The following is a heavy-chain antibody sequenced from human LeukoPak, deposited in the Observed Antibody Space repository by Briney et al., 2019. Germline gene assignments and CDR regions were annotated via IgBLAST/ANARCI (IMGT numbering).Heavy chain of an antibody. J-gene: IGHJ4*02. Sequence: PGGSLRLSCAASGFTFSSYAMSWVRQAPGKGLEWVAFIRYDGSNKYYADSVKGRFTISRDNSKNTLYLQMNSLRAEDTAVYYCATITIVATPFDYWGQGTLVTVSS. D-gene: IGHD5-12*01. CDR1: GFTFSSYA. CDR3: ATITIVATPFDY. CDR2: IRYDGSNK. V-gene: IGHV3-30*02.